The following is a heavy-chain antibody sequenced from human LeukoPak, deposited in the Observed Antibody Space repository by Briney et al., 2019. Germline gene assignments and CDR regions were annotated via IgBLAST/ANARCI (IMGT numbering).Heavy chain of an antibody. CDR1: GFTVRGSS. CDR2: IRSKANSYAT. J-gene: IGHJ4*02. V-gene: IGHV3-73*01. CDR3: TSQRPLDRDY. D-gene: IGHD3/OR15-3a*01. Sequence: GGSLRLSCAASGFTVRGSSLHWVRQASGKGLEWVGRIRSKANSYATAYAASVKGRSTISRDDSKNTAYLQMNSLKTEDTAVYYCTSQRPLDRDYWGQGTLVTVSS.